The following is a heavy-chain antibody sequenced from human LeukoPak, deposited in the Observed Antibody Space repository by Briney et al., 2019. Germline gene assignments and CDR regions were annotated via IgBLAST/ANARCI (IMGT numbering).Heavy chain of an antibody. CDR1: GFTFSSYA. D-gene: IGHD3-22*01. Sequence: GRTLRLSCAASGFTFSSYAMHWVSQAPDKGLGWGVVISYDGSNKYYADSVKGRFPISRDNSKNTLPVQVNSLRAEDTAVYFCAKGHSSGYYTPPLLDAFDIWGQGTMVTVSS. V-gene: IGHV3-30*18. CDR3: AKGHSSGYYTPPLLDAFDI. J-gene: IGHJ3*02. CDR2: ISYDGSNK.